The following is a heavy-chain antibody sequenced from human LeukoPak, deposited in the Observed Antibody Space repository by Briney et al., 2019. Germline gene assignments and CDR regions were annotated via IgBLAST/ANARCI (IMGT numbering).Heavy chain of an antibody. CDR3: ARRAGAYSRPYDY. D-gene: IGHD4/OR15-4a*01. J-gene: IGHJ4*02. CDR1: GFTVSSNS. V-gene: IGHV3-53*01. CDR2: IYSGTT. Sequence: PGGSLRLSCTVSGFTVSSNSMSWVRQAPGKGLEWVSFIYSGTTHYSDSVKGRFTISRDNSKNTLYLQMNSLRAEDTAVYYCARRAGAYSRPYDYWGQGTLVTVSS.